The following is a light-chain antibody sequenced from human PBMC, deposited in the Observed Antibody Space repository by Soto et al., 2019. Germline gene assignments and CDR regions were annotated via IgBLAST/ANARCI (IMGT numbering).Light chain of an antibody. Sequence: EIVITQSPATLSVSPGESATLSCRASQSISTNLAWYQQKPGQAPRLLIYGASTRANGLPARFIGSGSGTELTLTISSLQSEDLAVYYCQHYNNWPTWTFGQGTKEDIK. CDR2: GAS. CDR3: QHYNNWPTWT. CDR1: QSISTN. J-gene: IGKJ1*01. V-gene: IGKV3-15*01.